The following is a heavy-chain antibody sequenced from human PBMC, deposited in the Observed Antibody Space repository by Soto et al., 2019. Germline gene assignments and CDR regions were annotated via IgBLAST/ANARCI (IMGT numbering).Heavy chain of an antibody. CDR2: ISSSSSYI. J-gene: IGHJ4*02. D-gene: IGHD3-16*02. CDR3: ARGITFGGVIVPSAY. V-gene: IGHV3-21*01. CDR1: GFTFSSYS. Sequence: EVQLLESGGGLVQPGGSLRLSCAASGFTFSSYSMNWVRQAPGKGLEWVSSISSSSSYIYYADSVKGRFTISRDNAKNSLYLQMNSLRAEDTAVYYCARGITFGGVIVPSAYWGQGTLVTVSS.